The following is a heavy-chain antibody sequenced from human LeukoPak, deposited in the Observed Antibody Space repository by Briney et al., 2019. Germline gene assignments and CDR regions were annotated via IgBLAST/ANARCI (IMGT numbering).Heavy chain of an antibody. V-gene: IGHV1-2*02. J-gene: IGHJ4*02. CDR2: INPNSGAT. D-gene: IGHD2-2*01. CDR1: GYTFTGYY. Sequence: ASVKVSCKTSGYTFTGYYLHWVRQAPGQGFEWMGWINPNSGATNYAQKFQGRVTMTGDTSISTAYMELSSLRSDDTAMYYCARGIIPPGSRVGCFDHWGQGTLVTVSS. CDR3: ARGIIPPGSRVGCFDH.